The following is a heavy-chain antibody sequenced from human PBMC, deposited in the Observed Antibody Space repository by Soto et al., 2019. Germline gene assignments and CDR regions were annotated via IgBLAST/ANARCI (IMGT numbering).Heavy chain of an antibody. V-gene: IGHV1-69*13. CDR1: GGTFSSYA. CDR2: IIPIFGTA. D-gene: IGHD1-26*01. Sequence: SVKVSCKASGGTFSSYAISWVRQAPGQGLEWMGGIIPIFGTANYAQKFQGRVTITADESTSTAHMELSSLRSEDTAVYYCARSRYSGSSRAHFDYWGQGTLVTVSS. CDR3: ARSRYSGSSRAHFDY. J-gene: IGHJ4*02.